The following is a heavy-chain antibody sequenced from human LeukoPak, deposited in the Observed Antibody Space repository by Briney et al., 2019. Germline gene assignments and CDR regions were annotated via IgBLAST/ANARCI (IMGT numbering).Heavy chain of an antibody. J-gene: IGHJ5*02. CDR1: GLTFSNSA. Sequence: GRSLRPSCAPSGLTFSNSAMSCVRQAAGKGLEWDAFIRGIVRNTYYADSGTGRRTISTNTSMGTLYLQLSSLGAEDTAICYCAKCNSTSCLFNWFDPWGQGTVVSVSS. CDR2: IRGIVRNT. D-gene: IGHD2-2*01. V-gene: IGHV3-23*01. CDR3: AKCNSTSCLFNWFDP.